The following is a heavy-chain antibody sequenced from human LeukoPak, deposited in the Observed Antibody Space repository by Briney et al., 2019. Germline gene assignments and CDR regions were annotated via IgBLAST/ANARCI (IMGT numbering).Heavy chain of an antibody. Sequence: GRSLRLSCAASGFTFSSYGMHWVRQAPGKGLEWVAVISYDGSNKYYADSVKGRFTISRDNAKNSLYLQMNSLRAEDTAVYYCARDPVADYYDSSAVDYWGQGTLVTVSS. CDR1: GFTFSSYG. V-gene: IGHV3-30*03. D-gene: IGHD3-22*01. CDR3: ARDPVADYYDSSAVDY. J-gene: IGHJ4*02. CDR2: ISYDGSNK.